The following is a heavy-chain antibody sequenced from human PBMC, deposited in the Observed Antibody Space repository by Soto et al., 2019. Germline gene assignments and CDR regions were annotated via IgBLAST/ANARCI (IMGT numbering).Heavy chain of an antibody. Sequence: TSETLSLTCAVSGYSISSGYYWGWIRQPPGKGLEWIGSIYHSGSTYYNPSLKSRVTMSVDTSKNQFSLKLSSVTAADTAVYYCARGKGKDRSVWFDPWGQGTLVTVPS. V-gene: IGHV4-38-2*01. D-gene: IGHD3-10*01. CDR2: IYHSGST. J-gene: IGHJ5*02. CDR3: ARGKGKDRSVWFDP. CDR1: GYSISSGYY.